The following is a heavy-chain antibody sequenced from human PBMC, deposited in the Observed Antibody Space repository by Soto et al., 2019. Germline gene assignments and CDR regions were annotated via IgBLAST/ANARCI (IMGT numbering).Heavy chain of an antibody. CDR1: GFNFNYFA. CDR3: ANHYSTSTANFDF. V-gene: IGHV3-23*01. D-gene: IGHD6-13*01. Sequence: GGSLRLSCAASGFNFNYFAMSWVRQAPGKGLEWVSGISGSDGSTYYADSVKGRFTISRDNSESTLYLQMNSLRAEDTVIYYCANHYSTSTANFDFWGQGTLVTVSS. CDR2: ISGSDGST. J-gene: IGHJ4*02.